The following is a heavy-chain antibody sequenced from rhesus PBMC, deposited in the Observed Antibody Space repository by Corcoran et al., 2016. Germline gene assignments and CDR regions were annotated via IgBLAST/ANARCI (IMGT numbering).Heavy chain of an antibody. CDR3: AREYCTGSGCYAYYGLDS. CDR2: NYGSGGGT. CDR1: GGSISDDYY. D-gene: IGHD2-21*01. V-gene: IGHV4-106*01. J-gene: IGHJ6*01. Sequence: QVQLQESGPGLVKPSETLSLTCAVSGGSISDDYYWSWIRQPPGKGLEWNGFNYGSGGGTNYNPSLKNRVTISIDTSKNQFSLKLSSVTAADTAVYYCAREYCTGSGCYAYYGLDSWGQGVVVTVSS.